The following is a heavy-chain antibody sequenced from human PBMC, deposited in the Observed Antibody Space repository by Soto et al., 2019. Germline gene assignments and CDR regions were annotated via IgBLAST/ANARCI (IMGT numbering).Heavy chain of an antibody. CDR3: ARDDSGYDYSYFDY. V-gene: IGHV3-23*01. CDR2: ISASGAAT. Sequence: VGSLRLSCTASEFTFSNYAMSWVRQAPGKGLEWVSAISASGAATYYVDSVKGRFTISRDNSKNQFSLKLSSVTAADTAVYYCARDDSGYDYSYFDYWGQGTLVTVSS. CDR1: EFTFSNYA. D-gene: IGHD5-12*01. J-gene: IGHJ4*02.